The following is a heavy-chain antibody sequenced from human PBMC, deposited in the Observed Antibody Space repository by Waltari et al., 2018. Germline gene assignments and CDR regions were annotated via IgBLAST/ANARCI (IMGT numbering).Heavy chain of an antibody. Sequence: QVQLQESGPGLVKPSETLSLTCTVSGGSISSYYWSWIRQPAGKGLEWIGRIYTSGSTNYNTSLKSRVTISVDKSKNQFSLKLSSVTAADTAVYYCARWIVWFGEPTGGYFDLWGRGTLVTVSS. D-gene: IGHD3-10*01. CDR3: ARWIVWFGEPTGGYFDL. V-gene: IGHV4-4*07. CDR1: GGSISSYY. J-gene: IGHJ2*01. CDR2: IYTSGST.